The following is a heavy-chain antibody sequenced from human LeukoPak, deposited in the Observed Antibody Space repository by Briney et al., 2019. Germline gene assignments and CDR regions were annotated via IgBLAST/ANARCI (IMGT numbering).Heavy chain of an antibody. CDR3: AMIGRLGPLKNYSGMDV. D-gene: IGHD2-21*01. Sequence: SDPLTLICAVYGGSFRDYYWTWTRQPPGKALEWIRDINHSGSTNCGPSLKSRVTTSVDTSKTQFSLKLRSVTAADTAEYCWAMIGRLGPLKNYSGMDVWGQGTTVTVSS. J-gene: IGHJ6*02. V-gene: IGHV4-34*01. CDR1: GGSFRDYY. CDR2: INHSGST.